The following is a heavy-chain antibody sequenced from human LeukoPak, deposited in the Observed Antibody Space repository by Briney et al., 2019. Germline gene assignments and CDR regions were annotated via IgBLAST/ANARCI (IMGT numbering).Heavy chain of an antibody. CDR3: ARDLSSDYYDSSGYLNY. J-gene: IGHJ4*02. CDR2: INSDGSST. V-gene: IGHV3-74*01. D-gene: IGHD3-22*01. CDR1: GFTFGSYW. Sequence: GGSLRLSCAASGFTFGSYWMHWVRQAPGKGLMWVSRINSDGSSTSYADSVKGRFTISRDNAKNTLYLQMNSLRAEDTAVYYCARDLSSDYYDSSGYLNYWGQGTLVTVSA.